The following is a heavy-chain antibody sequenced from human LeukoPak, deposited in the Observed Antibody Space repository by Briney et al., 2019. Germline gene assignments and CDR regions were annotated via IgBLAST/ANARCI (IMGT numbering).Heavy chain of an antibody. D-gene: IGHD6-13*01. CDR3: ASNIAAAEYYFDY. CDR1: GFTFSSYG. V-gene: IGHV3-30*02. CDR2: IRYDGSNK. Sequence: GGSLRLSCAASGFTFSSYGMHWVRQAPGKGLEWVAFIRYDGSNKYYADSVKGRFTISRDNSKNTLYLQMNSLRAEDTAVYYCASNIAAAEYYFDYWGQGTLVTVSS. J-gene: IGHJ4*02.